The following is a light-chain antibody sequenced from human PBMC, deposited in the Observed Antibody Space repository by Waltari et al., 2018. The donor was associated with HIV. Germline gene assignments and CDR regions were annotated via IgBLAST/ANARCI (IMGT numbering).Light chain of an antibody. Sequence: QSALTQPASVSGSPGQSIAISRTGASRDVGSYQLVSWYQQHPGKAPKLMIYAVTKRPSGVSDRFSGSKSGNTASLTISGLQAEDEADYYCCSYASYSTFHVVFGGGTKLTVL. CDR1: SRDVGSYQL. CDR3: CSYASYSTFHVV. CDR2: AVT. V-gene: IGLV2-23*02. J-gene: IGLJ2*01.